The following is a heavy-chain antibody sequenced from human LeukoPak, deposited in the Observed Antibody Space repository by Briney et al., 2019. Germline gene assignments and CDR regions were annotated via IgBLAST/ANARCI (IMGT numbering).Heavy chain of an antibody. Sequence: SETLSLTCAVYGGSFSSYYWSWIRQPPGKGLEWIGEIDHGGSTNYNPSLKSRVNMSVDTSKNQFSLKLNSVTAADTAVYYCARVTDPRYNWFDPWGQGTLVTVSS. CDR1: GGSFSSYY. V-gene: IGHV4-34*01. D-gene: IGHD2-21*02. CDR3: ARVTDPRYNWFDP. J-gene: IGHJ5*02. CDR2: IDHGGST.